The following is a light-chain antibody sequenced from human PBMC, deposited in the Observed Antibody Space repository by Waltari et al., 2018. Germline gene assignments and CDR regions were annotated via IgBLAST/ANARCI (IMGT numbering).Light chain of an antibody. V-gene: IGKV2-28*01. CDR3: MQALQTLLS. CDR1: QSLLHSNGYNY. CDR2: LGS. Sequence: DIVVTQSPLSLPVTPGEPASISCSSSQSLLHSNGYNYLHWFLQKPGQSPQLLIYLGSNRASGVPDRFSGSGSGTDFTLKISRVEAEDVGVYYCMQALQTLLSFGGGTKVEIK. J-gene: IGKJ4*01.